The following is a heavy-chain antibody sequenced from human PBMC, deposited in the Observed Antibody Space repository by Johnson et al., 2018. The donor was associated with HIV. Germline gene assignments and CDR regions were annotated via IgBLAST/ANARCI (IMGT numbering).Heavy chain of an antibody. CDR1: EFTFGDYD. D-gene: IGHD3-22*01. J-gene: IGHJ3*01. CDR2: INWSGASA. CDR3: TRATYYYELGGYLTRPRAFGV. Sequence: VHLVESGGGVVRPGESLGLSCAASEFTFGDYDMAWVRVAPGKGLEWVSGINWSGASAGYADSVKGRFTISRDNGKNSLYLEMNSLRAEDTALYYCTRATYYYELGGYLTRPRAFGVWGQGTMVTVSS. V-gene: IGHV3-20*04.